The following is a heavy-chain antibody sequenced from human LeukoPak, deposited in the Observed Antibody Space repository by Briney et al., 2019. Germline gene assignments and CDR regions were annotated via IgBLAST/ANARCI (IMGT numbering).Heavy chain of an antibody. D-gene: IGHD6-6*01. CDR3: ARVYSSSSDY. V-gene: IGHV3-23*01. J-gene: IGHJ4*02. Sequence: PGESLRLSCAASGFTFSNYAMRWVRQAPGKGLEWVSTITSTGDSTYYADSVKGRFTISRDNSKNTLYLQMNSLRAEDTAVYYCARVYSSSSDYWGQGTLVTVSS. CDR2: ITSTGDST. CDR1: GFTFSNYA.